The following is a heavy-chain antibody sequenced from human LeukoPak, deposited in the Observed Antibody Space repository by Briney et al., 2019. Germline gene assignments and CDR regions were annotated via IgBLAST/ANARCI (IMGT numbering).Heavy chain of an antibody. CDR3: AKDWVSGTSDY. Sequence: GGSLRLSCAASGFTFSSYGMHWVRQAPGKGLEWVAVISYDGSNKYYADSVKGRFTISRDNSKNTLYLQMNSLRAEGTAVYYCAKDWVSGTSDYWGQGTLVTVSS. CDR1: GFTFSSYG. V-gene: IGHV3-30*18. D-gene: IGHD2-2*01. CDR2: ISYDGSNK. J-gene: IGHJ4*02.